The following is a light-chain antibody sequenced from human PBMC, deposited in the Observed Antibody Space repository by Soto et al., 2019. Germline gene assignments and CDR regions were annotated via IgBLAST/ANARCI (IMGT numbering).Light chain of an antibody. CDR1: QSVSSY. V-gene: IGKV3-11*01. J-gene: IGKJ5*01. CDR3: QQRSNWLIT. Sequence: IGLTQSPATLSLPPGERATLSCRASQSVSSYLAWYQQKPGQAPRLLIYDASNRATGIPARFSGSGSGTDFTLTISSLEPEDFAVYYCQQRSNWLITFGQGTRLEIK. CDR2: DAS.